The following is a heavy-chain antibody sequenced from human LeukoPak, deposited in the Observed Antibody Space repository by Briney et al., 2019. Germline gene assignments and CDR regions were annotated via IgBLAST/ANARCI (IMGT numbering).Heavy chain of an antibody. D-gene: IGHD4-11*01. J-gene: IGHJ4*02. CDR3: ARHGGTRVTLVEVYYFDY. CDR2: IYYTGGT. CDR1: SGSITSSSYY. V-gene: IGHV4-39*01. Sequence: SETLSLTCSVSSGSITSSSYYWGWIRQPPEKGLEWIGSIYYTGGTNYSPSLKSRVTMSVDTFKNQFSLKLSSVTAADTAVYYCARHGGTRVTLVEVYYFDYWGQGTLVTVSS.